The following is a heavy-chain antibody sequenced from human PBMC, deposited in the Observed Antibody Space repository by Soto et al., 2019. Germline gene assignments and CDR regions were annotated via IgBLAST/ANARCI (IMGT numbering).Heavy chain of an antibody. CDR3: ARQGVAGTWDYYYYGMDV. CDR2: IYYSGST. D-gene: IGHD6-19*01. J-gene: IGHJ6*02. CDR1: GGSISSYY. Sequence: SETLSLTCTVSGGSISSYYWSWIRQPPGKGLEWIGYIYYSGSTNYNPSLKSRVTISVDTSKNQFSLKLTSVTAADTAVYYCARQGVAGTWDYYYYGMDVWGQGTTVTV. V-gene: IGHV4-59*08.